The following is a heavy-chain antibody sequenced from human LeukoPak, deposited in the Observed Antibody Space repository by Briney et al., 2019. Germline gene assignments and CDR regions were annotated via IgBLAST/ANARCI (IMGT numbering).Heavy chain of an antibody. D-gene: IGHD6-13*01. CDR2: IYSGGST. CDR1: GFTVSSNY. Sequence: PGGSLRLSCAASGFTVSSNYMSWVRQAPGKGLEWISIIYSGGSTYYADSVKGRFTISRDNSKNTLYLQMNSLRAEDTAVYYCASLAAAGPDAFDIWGQGTMVTVSS. J-gene: IGHJ3*02. V-gene: IGHV3-53*01. CDR3: ASLAAAGPDAFDI.